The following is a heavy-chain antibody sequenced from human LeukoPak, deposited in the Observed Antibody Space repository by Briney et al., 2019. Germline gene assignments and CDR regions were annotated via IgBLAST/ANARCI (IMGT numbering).Heavy chain of an antibody. J-gene: IGHJ3*01. CDR3: AAYCGGDCYSLYDAFDV. CDR2: IFYGGST. Sequence: SETLSLTCTVSGGSVSSGSYYWSWIRQPPGKGLEWNGYIFYGGSTNYNPSLKSRVTISVDTSKNQFSLKLSSVTAADTAVYYCAAYCGGDCYSLYDAFDVWGRGTMVTVSS. V-gene: IGHV4-61*01. D-gene: IGHD2-21*02. CDR1: GGSVSSGSYY.